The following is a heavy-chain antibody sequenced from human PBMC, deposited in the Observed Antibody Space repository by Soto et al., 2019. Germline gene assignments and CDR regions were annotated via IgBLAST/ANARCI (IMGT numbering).Heavy chain of an antibody. CDR2: ISAYNGNT. J-gene: IGHJ4*02. CDR1: GYTFTSYG. V-gene: IGHV1-18*01. D-gene: IGHD6-19*01. CDR3: ARALAVALTDY. Sequence: QVQLVQSGAEVKKPGASVKVSCKASGYTFTSYGISWVRQAPGQGLEWMGWISAYNGNTKHAQKLQGRVTMTTDTSTSTAYIELRTLRSEDTAVYYCARALAVALTDYWGQGTLVTVSS.